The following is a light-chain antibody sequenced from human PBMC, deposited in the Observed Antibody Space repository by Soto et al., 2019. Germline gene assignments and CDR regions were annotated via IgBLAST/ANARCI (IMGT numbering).Light chain of an antibody. Sequence: DIQMTQSPPSLSVSVGDRVTITCQASQDISNYLHWFQQKPGKAPQLLIFDVSNLQTGVLSRFSGGGSGTDFALTISRLEPEDIATYYCQQYDSLPLTFGQGTRLEI. CDR2: DVS. V-gene: IGKV1-33*01. CDR3: QQYDSLPLT. CDR1: QDISNY. J-gene: IGKJ5*01.